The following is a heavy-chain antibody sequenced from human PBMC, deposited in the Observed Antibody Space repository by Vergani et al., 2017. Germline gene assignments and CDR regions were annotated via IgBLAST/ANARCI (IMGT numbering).Heavy chain of an antibody. CDR1: GGSINSHNYY. CDR2: NHTSGST. V-gene: IGHV4-61*02. CDR3: ARGSCLGGSCYGPLFDY. D-gene: IGHD2-15*01. J-gene: IGHJ4*02. Sequence: QVQLQESGPGLVKPSQTLSLTCTVSGGSINSHNYYWSWIRQPAGKGLEWIGRNHTSGSTNYNPSLKSRVTMSEDTSKNQFSLNLTSVTAADTAVYFCARGSCLGGSCYGPLFDYWGEGILVTVSS.